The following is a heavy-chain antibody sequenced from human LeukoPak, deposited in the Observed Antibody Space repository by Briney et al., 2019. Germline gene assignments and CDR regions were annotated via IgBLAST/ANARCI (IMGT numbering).Heavy chain of an antibody. CDR3: ATVANLAVAVTVPDYFNF. Sequence: GASVKVSCKASGYTFTDYYLHWVRQAPGQGLEWMGWINPNSGGTTYAQKFQGRVTVTRDTSISTAHMELSRLRSDDTAVYDCATVANLAVAVTVPDYFNFWGQGTPVTVSS. J-gene: IGHJ4*02. CDR2: INPNSGGT. V-gene: IGHV1-2*02. D-gene: IGHD6-19*01. CDR1: GYTFTDYY.